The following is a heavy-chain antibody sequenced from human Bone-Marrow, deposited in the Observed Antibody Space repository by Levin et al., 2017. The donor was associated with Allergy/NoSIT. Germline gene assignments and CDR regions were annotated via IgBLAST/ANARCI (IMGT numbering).Heavy chain of an antibody. CDR2: ISYDGGTK. J-gene: IGHJ4*02. CDR1: GFSFSEYA. D-gene: IGHD4-17*01. CDR3: AKDRLRGDYGGYYFDL. Sequence: GESLKISCTASGFSFSEYAMHWVRQAPGKGLEWVAIISYDGGTKYYADSVKGRFIISRDTSKNTLDLQMNSLRGDDTAVYYCAKDRLRGDYGGYYFDLWGQGTPVGVSS. V-gene: IGHV3-30*18.